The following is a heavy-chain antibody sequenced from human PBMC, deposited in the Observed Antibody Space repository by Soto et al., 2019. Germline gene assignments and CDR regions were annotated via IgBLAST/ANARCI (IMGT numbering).Heavy chain of an antibody. D-gene: IGHD3-10*01. Sequence: SETLSLTCTVSGGSISSYYRSWIRQPAGKGLEWIGRIYTSGSTNYNPSLKSRVTMSVDTSKNQFSLKLSSVTAADTAVYYCARAGFPRGVIIGNWFDPWGQGTLVTVSS. J-gene: IGHJ5*02. CDR1: GGSISSYY. CDR3: ARAGFPRGVIIGNWFDP. CDR2: IYTSGST. V-gene: IGHV4-4*07.